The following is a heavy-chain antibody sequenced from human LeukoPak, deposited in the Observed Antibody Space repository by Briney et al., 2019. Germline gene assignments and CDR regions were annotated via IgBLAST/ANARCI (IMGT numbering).Heavy chain of an antibody. Sequence: GGSLRLSCAASGFTFSSYWMSWVRQAPGKGLEWVGFIRSKAYGGTIEYAASVKGRFTISRDDSKSIAYLQMNSLKTEDTAVYYCTNIVVVPAATLTWGQGTLVTVSS. D-gene: IGHD2-2*01. CDR1: GFTFSSYW. V-gene: IGHV3-49*04. J-gene: IGHJ5*02. CDR2: IRSKAYGGTI. CDR3: TNIVVVPAATLT.